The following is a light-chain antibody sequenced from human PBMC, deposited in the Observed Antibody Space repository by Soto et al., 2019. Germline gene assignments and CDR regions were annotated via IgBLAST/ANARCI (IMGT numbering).Light chain of an antibody. J-gene: IGKJ4*01. CDR2: DAS. Sequence: EIVLTQSPATLSLSPGERATLSCRASQSVNYYLAWYQQKPGQAPRLLIYDASNRATGIPARFSGSGSGTDFTLTISSLEPEDFAVYYCKQRFDWPLTFGGGTKVEIK. CDR1: QSVNYY. CDR3: KQRFDWPLT. V-gene: IGKV3-11*01.